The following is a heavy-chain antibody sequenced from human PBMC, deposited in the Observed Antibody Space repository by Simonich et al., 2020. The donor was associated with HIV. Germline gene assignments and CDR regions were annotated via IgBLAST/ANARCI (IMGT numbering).Heavy chain of an antibody. CDR1: GGSFSGYY. CDR2: INHSGST. D-gene: IGHD6-6*01. Sequence: QVQLQQWGAGLLKPSATLSLTCAVYGGSFSGYYWSWIRQPPGKGLEWIGEINHSGSTNYTPSLKSRVTISVDTSKNQFSLKLSSVTAADTAVYYCARVFLASTSSEWYFDLWGRGTLVTVSS. V-gene: IGHV4-34*01. CDR3: ARVFLASTSSEWYFDL. J-gene: IGHJ2*01.